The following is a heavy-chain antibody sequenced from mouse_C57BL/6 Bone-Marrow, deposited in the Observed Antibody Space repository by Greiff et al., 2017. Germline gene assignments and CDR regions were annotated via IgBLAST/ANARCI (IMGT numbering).Heavy chain of an antibody. Sequence: QVQLQHPGAELVKPGASVKLSCKASGYTFTSYWMHWVKQRPGQGLEWIGMIHPNSGSTNYNEKFKSKATLTVDKSSSTAYMQLSSLTSEDSAVYYCASRITPYYYAMDYWGQGTSVTVSS. D-gene: IGHD1-1*01. CDR3: ASRITPYYYAMDY. CDR1: GYTFTSYW. V-gene: IGHV1-64*01. CDR2: IHPNSGST. J-gene: IGHJ4*01.